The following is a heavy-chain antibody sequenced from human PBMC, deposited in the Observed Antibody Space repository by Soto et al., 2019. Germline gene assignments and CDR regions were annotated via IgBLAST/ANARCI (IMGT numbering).Heavy chain of an antibody. V-gene: IGHV5-51*01. D-gene: IGHD3-10*01. CDR2: IYPDGSHT. J-gene: IGHJ4*02. CDR3: TRVLPQAFHGAGIYHAH. CDR1: GYTFTSYA. Sequence: KVSCKASGYTFTSYAMHWARQLPGKGLEWMGVIYPDGSHTKYSPSFQGQVTISADRSASTAFLHWSSLKASDTAMYYCTRVLPQAFHGAGIYHAHWGQGTRVTVSS.